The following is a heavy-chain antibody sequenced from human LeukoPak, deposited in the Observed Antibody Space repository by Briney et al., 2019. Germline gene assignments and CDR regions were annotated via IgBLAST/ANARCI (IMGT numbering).Heavy chain of an antibody. CDR1: GFTFSSYG. CDR3: ARGIISGGSCYFDY. CDR2: ISGSGGST. V-gene: IGHV3-23*01. J-gene: IGHJ4*02. Sequence: GGSLRLSCAASGFTFSSYGMSWVRQAPGKGLEWVSGISGSGGSTYYADSVKGRFTIPRDNSKNTLYLQMNSLRAEDTAVYYCARGIISGGSCYFDYWGQGTLVTVSS. D-gene: IGHD2-15*01.